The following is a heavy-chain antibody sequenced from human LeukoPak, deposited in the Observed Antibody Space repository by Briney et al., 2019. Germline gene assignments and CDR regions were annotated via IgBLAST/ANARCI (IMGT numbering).Heavy chain of an antibody. CDR2: INAGNGNT. Sequence: RASVKVSCKASGYTFTSYAMHWVRQAPGQRLEWMGWINAGNGNTKYSQKFQGRVTITRDTSASTAYMELRSLRSDDTAVYYCARSPYGRWFDPWGQGTLVTVSS. CDR3: ARSPYGRWFDP. V-gene: IGHV1-3*01. D-gene: IGHD1-26*01. J-gene: IGHJ5*02. CDR1: GYTFTSYA.